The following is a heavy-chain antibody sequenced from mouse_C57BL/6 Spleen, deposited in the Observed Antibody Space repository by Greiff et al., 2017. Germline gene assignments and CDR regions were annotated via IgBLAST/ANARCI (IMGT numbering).Heavy chain of an antibody. Sequence: VQLQQSGAELVKPGASVKLSCTASGFNITDYYMPWVKQRTEQGLEWIGRIDPEDGKNKYAPKFQGKATITADTSSNTAYLQLSSLTSEDTAVYCGARNPHYYGSLADWGKGALVTVSA. CDR3: ARNPHYYGSLAD. V-gene: IGHV14-2*01. CDR1: GFNITDYY. D-gene: IGHD1-1*01. CDR2: IDPEDGKN. J-gene: IGHJ3*01.